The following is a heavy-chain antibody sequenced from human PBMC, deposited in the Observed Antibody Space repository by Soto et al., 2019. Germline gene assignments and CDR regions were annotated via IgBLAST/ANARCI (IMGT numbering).Heavy chain of an antibody. D-gene: IGHD6-19*01. V-gene: IGHV4-39*01. CDR1: GGSINSYY. CDR2: IYYSGST. J-gene: IGHJ5*02. CDR3: ARHEWRAVAQSCWFDP. Sequence: SETLSLTCTVSGGSINSYYWGWIRQPPGKGLEWIGSIYYSGSTYYNPSLKSRVTISVDTSKNQFSLKLSSVTAADTAVYYCARHEWRAVAQSCWFDPWGQGTLVTVSS.